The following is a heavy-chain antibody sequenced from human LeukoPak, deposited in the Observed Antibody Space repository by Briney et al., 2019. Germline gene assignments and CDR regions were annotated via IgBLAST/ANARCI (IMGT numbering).Heavy chain of an antibody. CDR3: AKEKDWSPDYLTQEGAFDI. D-gene: IGHD3-16*01. CDR1: GFTFSSYE. Sequence: RPGGSLRLSCAASGFTFSSYEMNWVRQAPGKGLEWVSYISSSSSTIYYADSVKGRFTISRDNAKNTLYLQMNNLRAEDTAVYYCAKEKDWSPDYLTQEGAFDIWGQGAMVTVSS. J-gene: IGHJ3*02. V-gene: IGHV3-48*03. CDR2: ISSSSSTI.